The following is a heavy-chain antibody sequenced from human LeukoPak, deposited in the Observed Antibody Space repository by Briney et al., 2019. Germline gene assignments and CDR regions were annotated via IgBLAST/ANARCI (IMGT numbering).Heavy chain of an antibody. CDR2: ISATGLST. D-gene: IGHD3-16*01. Sequence: GGSLTLSCTASDYAFTSSGMRWVRQAPGTGLEWVSFISATGLSTYYADSVKGSFTVSRDNSKNTLYLQMNSLRAADTAVYYCAKLMRHMMEDVLDLGGQGTVVTVSS. V-gene: IGHV3-23*01. J-gene: IGHJ3*01. CDR3: AKLMRHMMEDVLDL. CDR1: DYAFTSSG.